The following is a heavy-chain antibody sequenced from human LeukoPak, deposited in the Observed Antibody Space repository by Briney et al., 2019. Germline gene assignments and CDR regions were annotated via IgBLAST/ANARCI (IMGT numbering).Heavy chain of an antibody. Sequence: GGSLRLSCAASGITLSNYWMHWVRQVPGKGLVWVSRINYEGSSTSYADSVKGRFTISRDNAKNTLYLQMNCLRVEDTAVYYCARSFYAGDSEFDYWGQGTLVTVSS. V-gene: IGHV3-74*01. J-gene: IGHJ4*02. CDR2: INYEGSST. D-gene: IGHD3-16*02. CDR3: ARSFYAGDSEFDY. CDR1: GITLSNYW.